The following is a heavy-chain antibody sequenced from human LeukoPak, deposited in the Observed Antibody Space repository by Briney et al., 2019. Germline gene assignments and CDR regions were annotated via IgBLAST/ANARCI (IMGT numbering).Heavy chain of an antibody. CDR1: GFTFSTYG. V-gene: IGHV3-33*01. CDR3: ARDHNWGNEVDH. J-gene: IGHJ4*02. Sequence: QPGRSLRLSCAASGFTFSTYGMHWVRQAPGKGLEWVAIIWYDGINKYYADTVKGRFTISRDNSKNTLYLQMNSLRAEDTAVYYCARDHNWGNEVDHWGQGALVTV. CDR2: IWYDGINK. D-gene: IGHD7-27*01.